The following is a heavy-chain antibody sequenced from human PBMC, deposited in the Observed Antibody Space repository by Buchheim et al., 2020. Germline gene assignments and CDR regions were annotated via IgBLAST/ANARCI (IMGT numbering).Heavy chain of an antibody. CDR3: TRLGFDDYVWGSNPSGDY. V-gene: IGHV3-73*01. D-gene: IGHD3-16*01. Sequence: EVQLVESGGGLVQPGGSLKLSCAASGFTFSGSAMHWVRQASGKGLEWVGRIRSKANSYATAYAASVKGRFTISRDDSKNTAYLQMNSLKTEDTAVYYCTRLGFDDYVWGSNPSGDYWGQGTL. CDR2: IRSKANSYAT. CDR1: GFTFSGSA. J-gene: IGHJ4*02.